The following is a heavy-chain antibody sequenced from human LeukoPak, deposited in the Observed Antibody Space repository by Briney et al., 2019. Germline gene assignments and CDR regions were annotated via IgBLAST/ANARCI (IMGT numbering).Heavy chain of an antibody. V-gene: IGHV3-30*02. CDR3: AKDKGRIVGATWLDY. CDR2: IRYDGSNK. Sequence: GGSLRLSCAAPGFTFSSYGMHWVRQAPGKGLEWVAFIRYDGSNKYYADSVKGRFTISRDNSKNTLYLQMNSLRAEDTAVYYCAKDKGRIVGATWLDYWGQGTLVTVSS. CDR1: GFTFSSYG. D-gene: IGHD1-26*01. J-gene: IGHJ4*02.